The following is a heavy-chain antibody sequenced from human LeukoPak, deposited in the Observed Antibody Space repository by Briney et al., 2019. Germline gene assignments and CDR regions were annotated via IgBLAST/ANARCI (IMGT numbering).Heavy chain of an antibody. CDR2: IYYSGST. CDR3: ARVAWGYDFWSADDAFDI. J-gene: IGHJ3*02. V-gene: IGHV4-59*01. Sequence: NPSETLSLTCAVSGGSISSYYWSWIRQPPGKGLEWIGYIYYSGSTNYNPSLKSRVTISVDTSKNQFSLKLSSVTAADTAVYYCARVAWGYDFWSADDAFDIWGQGTMVTVSS. D-gene: IGHD3-3*01. CDR1: GGSISSYY.